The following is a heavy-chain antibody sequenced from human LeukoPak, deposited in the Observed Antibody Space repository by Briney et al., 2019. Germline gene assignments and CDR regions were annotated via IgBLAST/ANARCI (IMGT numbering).Heavy chain of an antibody. CDR3: ARVGVYYYDSSGYPLRPDAFDI. CDR1: GGSISSYY. J-gene: IGHJ3*02. V-gene: IGHV4-59*06. Sequence: SETLSLTCTVSGGSISSYYWSWIRQHPGKGLEWIGYIYYSGSTYYNPSLKSRVTISVDTSKNQFSLKLSSVTAADTAVYYCARVGVYYYDSSGYPLRPDAFDIWGQGTMVTVSS. D-gene: IGHD3-22*01. CDR2: IYYSGST.